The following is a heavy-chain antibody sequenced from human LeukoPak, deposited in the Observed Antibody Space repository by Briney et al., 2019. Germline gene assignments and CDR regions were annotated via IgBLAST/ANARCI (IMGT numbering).Heavy chain of an antibody. D-gene: IGHD2-21*02. CDR3: ARLQVHCGGDCYTRWFDP. Sequence: SETLSLTCAISGGSFSTYYWNWIRQPPGKGLEWIAYIYYSGSTKYNPSLKSRVTISLDRSKNQFSLKLRSVTAADTAVYYCARLQVHCGGDCYTRWFDPWGQGTLVTVSS. CDR1: GGSFSTYY. J-gene: IGHJ5*02. V-gene: IGHV4-59*08. CDR2: IYYSGST.